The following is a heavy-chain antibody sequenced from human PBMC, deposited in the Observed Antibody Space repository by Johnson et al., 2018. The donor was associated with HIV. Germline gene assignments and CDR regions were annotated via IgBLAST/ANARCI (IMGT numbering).Heavy chain of an antibody. CDR1: GFTFSSYD. Sequence: VQLVESGGGLVQPGGSLRLSCVASGFTFSSYDMHWVRQATGKGLEWVSGIGTAGDTYYPGSVKGRFTISRENAKNSLYLQMNSLRVGDTAVYYCAKDDFGVVPHFAFDIWGQGTLVTVSS. V-gene: IGHV3-13*01. CDR2: IGTAGDT. D-gene: IGHD3-3*01. J-gene: IGHJ3*02. CDR3: AKDDFGVVPHFAFDI.